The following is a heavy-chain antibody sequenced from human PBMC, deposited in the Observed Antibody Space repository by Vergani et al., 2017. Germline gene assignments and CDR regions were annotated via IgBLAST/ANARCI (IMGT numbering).Heavy chain of an antibody. CDR1: GYSLSSGYY. J-gene: IGHJ4*02. D-gene: IGHD2-2*02. V-gene: IGHV4-38-2*02. CDR2: IYHSGST. Sequence: QVQLQESGPGLVKPSETLSITCAVSGYSLSSGYYWGWIRQPPGKGLEWIGSIYHSGSTYYNPCLKSRVTISVDTSKNQFSLKLSSVTAADTAVYYCAGEGGYCSSTSCHRDDYWGQGTLVTVSS. CDR3: AGEGGYCSSTSCHRDDY.